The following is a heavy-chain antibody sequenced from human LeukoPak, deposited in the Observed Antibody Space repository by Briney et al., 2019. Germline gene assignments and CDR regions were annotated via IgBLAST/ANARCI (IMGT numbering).Heavy chain of an antibody. CDR3: ASSFWSGYYDF. Sequence: SGGSLRLSCAASGFTFSSYWMHWVRQAPGKGLVWVSRINSDGSGISYADSVKGRFTISRDDAKNTLYLQMNSLRAEDTAVYYCASSFWSGYYDFWGQGTLVTVSS. V-gene: IGHV3-74*01. CDR1: GFTFSSYW. J-gene: IGHJ4*02. CDR2: INSDGSGI. D-gene: IGHD3-3*01.